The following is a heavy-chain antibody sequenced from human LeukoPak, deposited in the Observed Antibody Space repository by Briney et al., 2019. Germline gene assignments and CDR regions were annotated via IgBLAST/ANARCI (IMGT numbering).Heavy chain of an antibody. V-gene: IGHV3-66*01. Sequence: GGSLRLSCAASGFTFDDYGMSWVRQAPGKGLEWVSVIYSGGSTYYADSVKGRFTISRDNSKNTLYLQMNSLRAEDTAVYYCARDREAFDIWGQGTMVTVSS. CDR1: GFTFDDYG. D-gene: IGHD3-10*01. CDR3: ARDREAFDI. J-gene: IGHJ3*02. CDR2: IYSGGST.